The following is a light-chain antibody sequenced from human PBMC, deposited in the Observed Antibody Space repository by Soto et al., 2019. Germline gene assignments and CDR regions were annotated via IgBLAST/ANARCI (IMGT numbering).Light chain of an antibody. CDR3: QKYDSAPWT. CDR2: AAS. Sequence: DIQMTQSPSSLSASVGDRVPITCRARQGIRNYLAWYQQKPGKVPKLLIYAASTLQSGVPSRFSGSGSGTDFTLTISSLQPEDVATYYCQKYDSAPWTFGQGTKVEIK. J-gene: IGKJ1*01. CDR1: QGIRNY. V-gene: IGKV1-27*01.